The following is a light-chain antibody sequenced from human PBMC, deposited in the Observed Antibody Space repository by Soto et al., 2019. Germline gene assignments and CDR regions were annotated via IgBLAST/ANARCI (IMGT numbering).Light chain of an antibody. CDR3: SSYTSSSSVI. V-gene: IGLV2-14*01. Sequence: QSALTQPASVSGSPGQSIANSCTGTRGDIGAYDYVSWYQQHPGKAPKLIIYDVFNRPSGLSNRFSGSKSGNTASLTISGLQAEDEADYYCSSYTSSSSVIFGGGIKVTVL. J-gene: IGLJ2*01. CDR1: RGDIGAYDY. CDR2: DVF.